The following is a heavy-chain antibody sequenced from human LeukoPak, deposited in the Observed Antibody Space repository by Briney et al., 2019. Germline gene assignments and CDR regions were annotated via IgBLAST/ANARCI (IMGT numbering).Heavy chain of an antibody. V-gene: IGHV1-2*02. CDR3: AREANDFWSGYYPQSYWFDP. Sequence: ASVKVSCKASGYTFTYYYVHWVRQAPGQGLEWMGWINTKTGATNYAQKFQGRVTMTRDTSISTAYMELGRLRSDDTAVYYCAREANDFWSGYYPQSYWFDPWGQGTLVTVSS. J-gene: IGHJ5*02. D-gene: IGHD3-3*01. CDR2: INTKTGAT. CDR1: GYTFTYYY.